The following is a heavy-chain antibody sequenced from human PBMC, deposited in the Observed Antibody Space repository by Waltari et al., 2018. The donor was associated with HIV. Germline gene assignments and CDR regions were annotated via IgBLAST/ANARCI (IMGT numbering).Heavy chain of an antibody. V-gene: IGHV3-23*01. D-gene: IGHD3-10*01. Sequence: LESGGGLVQPGGSLRLSCAASGFTFSSYAMSWVRQAPGKGLEWVSAISGSGGSTYYADSVKGRFTISRDNSKKTLYLQMNSLRAEDTAVYYCAKDLVWLGGFGETDAFDIWGQGTMVTVSS. J-gene: IGHJ3*02. CDR3: AKDLVWLGGFGETDAFDI. CDR2: ISGSGGST. CDR1: GFTFSSYA.